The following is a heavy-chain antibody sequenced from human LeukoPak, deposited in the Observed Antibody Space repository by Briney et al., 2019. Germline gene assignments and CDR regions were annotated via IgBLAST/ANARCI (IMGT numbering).Heavy chain of an antibody. CDR2: IWYDGSNK. V-gene: IGHV3-33*01. J-gene: IGHJ6*02. CDR1: GFTFSSYG. CDR3: ARDDLRYFQGMDV. Sequence: PGRSLRLSCAASGFTFSSYGMHWVRQAPGKGLEWVAVIWYDGSNKYYADSVKGRFTISRDNSKNTLYLQMSSLRAEDTAVYYCARDDLRYFQGMDVWGQGTTVTVSS. D-gene: IGHD3-9*01.